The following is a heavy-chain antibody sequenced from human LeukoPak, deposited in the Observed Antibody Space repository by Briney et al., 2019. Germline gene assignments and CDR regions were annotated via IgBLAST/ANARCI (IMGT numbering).Heavy chain of an antibody. CDR2: INPNSGGT. CDR1: GYTFTGYY. J-gene: IGHJ5*02. D-gene: IGHD6-19*01. CDR3: AREWSGPGYSSGWYSP. V-gene: IGHV1-2*02. Sequence: ASVKVSCKASGYTFTGYYMHWVRQAPGQGLEWMGWINPNSGGTNYAQKFQGRVTMTRDTSISTAYMELSRLRSDDTAVYYCAREWSGPGYSSGWYSPWGQGTLVTVSS.